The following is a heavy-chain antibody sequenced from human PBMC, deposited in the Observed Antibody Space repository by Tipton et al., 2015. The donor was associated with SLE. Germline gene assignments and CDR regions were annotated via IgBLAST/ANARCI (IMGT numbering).Heavy chain of an antibody. CDR2: IKEDGSEK. D-gene: IGHD2-21*02. V-gene: IGHV3-7*01. CDR1: GFTFSRYW. CDR3: ARSRWGPDY. J-gene: IGHJ4*02. Sequence: SLRLSCAASGFTFSRYWMNXXRQAPGTGLEWVAIIKEDGSEKHYVDSVRGRFTISRDNAKNSLYLQMNSLRAEDTAVYYCARSRWGPDYWGQGTLVPVSS.